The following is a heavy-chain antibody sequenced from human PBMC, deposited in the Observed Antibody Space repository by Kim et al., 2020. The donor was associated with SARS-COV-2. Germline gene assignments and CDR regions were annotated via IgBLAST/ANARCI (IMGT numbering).Heavy chain of an antibody. CDR3: ARDPQEIHYYYMDV. D-gene: IGHD5-18*01. J-gene: IGHJ6*03. V-gene: IGHV3-48*03. CDR2: ISSSGSTI. Sequence: GGSLRLSCAASGFTFSSYEMNWVRQAPGKGLEWVSYISSSGSTIYYADSVKGRFTISRDNAKNSLYLQMNSLRAEDTAVYYCARDPQEIHYYYMDVWGKGTTVTVSS. CDR1: GFTFSSYE.